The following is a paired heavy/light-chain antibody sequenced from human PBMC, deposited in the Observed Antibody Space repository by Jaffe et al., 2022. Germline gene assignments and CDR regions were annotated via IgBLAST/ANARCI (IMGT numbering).Heavy chain of an antibody. CDR1: GFTFSRYW. V-gene: IGHV3-74*01. Sequence: EVQLVESGGGLVQPGGSLRLSCAASGFTFSRYWMQWVRQAPGKGLVWVSRINSDGRSTSYADSVKGRFTISRDNAKNTLYLQMNSLRVEDTAVYYCVRDRAGNGGTGFDPWGQGTLVTVSS. CDR2: INSDGRST. J-gene: IGHJ5*02. CDR3: VRDRAGNGGTGFDP. D-gene: IGHD4-17*01.
Light chain of an antibody. CDR1: QSLLHSDGKTY. J-gene: IGKJ2*01. CDR3: MQGIQLPYT. CDR2: EIS. Sequence: DIVMTQTPLSLSVTPGQPASISCKSSQSLLHSDGKTYLYWSLQKPGQSPQLLIYEISSRFSGVPDRFSGSGSGTDFTLKISRVEAEDVGVYYCMQGIQLPYTFGQGTKLEIK. V-gene: IGKV2-29*02.